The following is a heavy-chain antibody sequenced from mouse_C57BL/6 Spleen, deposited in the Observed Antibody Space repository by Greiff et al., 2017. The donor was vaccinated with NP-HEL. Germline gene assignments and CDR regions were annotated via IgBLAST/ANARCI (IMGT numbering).Heavy chain of an antibody. J-gene: IGHJ4*01. CDR2: IYPGNSDT. Sequence: VQLQQSGTVLARPGASVKMSCKTSGYTFTSYWMHWVKQRPGQGLEWIGAIYPGNSDTSYNQKFKGKAKLTAVTSASTAYMELSSLTNEDSAVYYCTRDSNYESDYYAMDYWGQGTSVTVSS. CDR3: TRDSNYESDYYAMDY. CDR1: GYTFTSYW. D-gene: IGHD2-5*01. V-gene: IGHV1-5*01.